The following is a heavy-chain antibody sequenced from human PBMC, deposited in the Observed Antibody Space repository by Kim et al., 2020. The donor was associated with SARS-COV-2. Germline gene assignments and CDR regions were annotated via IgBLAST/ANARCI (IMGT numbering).Heavy chain of an antibody. V-gene: IGHV3-21*01. Sequence: SVKGRLTISRDNAKNSRYLQMNSLRAEDTAVYYCARGPYCSGGSCYSLDYWGQGTLVTVSS. CDR3: ARGPYCSGGSCYSLDY. J-gene: IGHJ4*02. D-gene: IGHD2-15*01.